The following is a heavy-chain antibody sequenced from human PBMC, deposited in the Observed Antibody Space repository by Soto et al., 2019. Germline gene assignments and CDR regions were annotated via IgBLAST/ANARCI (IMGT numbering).Heavy chain of an antibody. CDR3: ARANGYLNSHLDS. CDR1: GFTFSGFW. D-gene: IGHD5-18*01. J-gene: IGHJ4*02. Sequence: EVQLVESGGGFVQPGGSLRLSCAASGFTFSGFWMYWVRQAPGKGLVWVSRVNLDGSRPTFADSVKGRFTISRDNAKYTLSLQMNSLRAEDTALYFCARANGYLNSHLDSWGQGTLGTVSS. CDR2: VNLDGSRP. V-gene: IGHV3-74*01.